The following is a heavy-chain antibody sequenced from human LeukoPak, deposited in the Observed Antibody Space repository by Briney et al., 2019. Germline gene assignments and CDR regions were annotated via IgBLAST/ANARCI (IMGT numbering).Heavy chain of an antibody. CDR3: ARFVTESGTTSFDC. Sequence: GGSLILSCAASGFTFTSYAMSWVTQAPGKGLDWVSLASVVGTSTSYADSVNERFTISRDSTKNTLYVQMDSLLAVATTIYYCARFVTESGTTSFDCWGQGTLVTVS. CDR2: ASVVGTST. CDR1: GFTFTSYA. J-gene: IGHJ4*02. V-gene: IGHV3-23*01. D-gene: IGHD1-1*01.